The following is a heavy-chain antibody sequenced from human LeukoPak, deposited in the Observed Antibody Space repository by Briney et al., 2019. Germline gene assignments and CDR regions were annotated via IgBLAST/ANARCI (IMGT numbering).Heavy chain of an antibody. J-gene: IGHJ5*02. CDR1: VYAFTIYG. CDR3: ARDPRLRLGELSLFRPNWFDP. V-gene: IGHV1-18*01. CDR2: VSAYNSDR. D-gene: IGHD3-16*02. Sequence: ASVTLSFTGSVYAFTIYGISWGRQAPGPGIEWMGCVSAYNSDRNYSQNPQRRVTITTDTSTSTAYMELRSLRSDDTAVYYCARDPRLRLGELSLFRPNWFDPWGQGTLVTVSS.